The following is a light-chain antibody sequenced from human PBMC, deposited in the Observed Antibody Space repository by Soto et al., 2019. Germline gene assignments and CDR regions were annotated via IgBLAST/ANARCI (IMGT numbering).Light chain of an antibody. CDR2: EGT. CDR1: NNL. Sequence: QSVLTQPASVSGSPGQSITISCTGTNNLVSWYQQHPGKAPKVVLYEGTKRPSGVSNRFSGSNSGSTASLTISGLQAEDEANYFCCAYVGARPYVFGPGTK. J-gene: IGLJ1*01. CDR3: CAYVGARPYV. V-gene: IGLV2-23*01.